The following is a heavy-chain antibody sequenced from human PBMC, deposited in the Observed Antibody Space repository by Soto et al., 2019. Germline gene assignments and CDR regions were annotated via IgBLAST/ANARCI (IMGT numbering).Heavy chain of an antibody. D-gene: IGHD3-10*02. CDR3: ARDHAGRTTFGYYYYGMDV. Sequence: PGGSLRLSCAASGFTFSSYAMHWVRQAPGKGLEWVAVISYDGSNKYYADSVKGRFTISRDNSKNTLYLQMNSLRAEDTAVYYCARDHAGRTTFGYYYYGMDVWGQGTTVTVSS. CDR2: ISYDGSNK. J-gene: IGHJ6*02. V-gene: IGHV3-30-3*01. CDR1: GFTFSSYA.